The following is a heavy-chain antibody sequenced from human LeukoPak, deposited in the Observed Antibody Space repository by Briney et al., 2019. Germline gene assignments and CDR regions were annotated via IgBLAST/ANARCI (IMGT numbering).Heavy chain of an antibody. J-gene: IGHJ3*02. CDR2: INPNSGGT. V-gene: IGHV1-2*02. Sequence: ASVKVSCKASGYTFTGYYMHWVRQAPGQGLEWMGWINPNSGGTNYAQKFQGRVTMTRDTSISTAYMELSRLRSDDTAVYYCATDPGGSGGSVYAFDIWGQGTMVTVSS. CDR3: ATDPGGSGGSVYAFDI. CDR1: GYTFTGYY. D-gene: IGHD2-15*01.